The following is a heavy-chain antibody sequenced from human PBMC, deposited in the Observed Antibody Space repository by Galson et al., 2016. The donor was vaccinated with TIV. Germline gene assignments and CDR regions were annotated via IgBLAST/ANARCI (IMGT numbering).Heavy chain of an antibody. D-gene: IGHD3-16*01. V-gene: IGHV4-4*09. CDR1: GGSIGSHY. J-gene: IGHJ3*01. Sequence: LSLTCTVSGGSIGSHYWSWIRQPPGKGPEWIAYISASGRSNYNSYLKSRVSISVDTSMSQISLKVTSVTAADTAVYYCARDDTSIRGTNAFDLWGQGTMVTVSS. CDR2: ISASGRS. CDR3: ARDDTSIRGTNAFDL.